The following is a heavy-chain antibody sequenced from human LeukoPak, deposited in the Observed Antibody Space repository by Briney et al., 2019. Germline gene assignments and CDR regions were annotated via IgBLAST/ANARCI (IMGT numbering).Heavy chain of an antibody. D-gene: IGHD3-10*01. V-gene: IGHV3-21*01. CDR2: ISSSSSYI. J-gene: IGHJ4*02. Sequence: GGSLRLSCAASGFTFSSYSMNWVRQAPGKGLEWVSSISSSSSYIYYADSVKGRFTISRDNAKNSLYLQMNSLRAEDTAVYYCAREEGLGSYYNYWGQGTLVTVSS. CDR3: AREEGLGSYYNY. CDR1: GFTFSSYS.